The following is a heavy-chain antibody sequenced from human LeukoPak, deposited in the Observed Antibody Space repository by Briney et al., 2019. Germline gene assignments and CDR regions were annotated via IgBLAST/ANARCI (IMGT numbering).Heavy chain of an antibody. Sequence: GASVKVSCKASGYTFTSYGISWVRQAPGQGLEWMGWVSAYNGNTNYAQKLQGRVTMSTDTSTSTGYMELRSLRSDDTAVYYCARVRWDLSGSYCFDYWGQGTLVTVSS. J-gene: IGHJ4*02. CDR3: ARVRWDLSGSYCFDY. CDR1: GYTFTSYG. D-gene: IGHD3-10*01. V-gene: IGHV1-18*01. CDR2: VSAYNGNT.